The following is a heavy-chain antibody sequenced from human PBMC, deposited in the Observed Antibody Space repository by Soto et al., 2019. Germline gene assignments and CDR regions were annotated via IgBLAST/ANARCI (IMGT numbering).Heavy chain of an antibody. CDR1: GDSVSNNRDA. CDR2: TYYRSGWFY. J-gene: IGHJ4*02. D-gene: IGHD4-4*01. V-gene: IGHV6-1*01. Sequence: QVELQQSGPGLVRPSQTLSLTCAVSGDSVSNNRDAWNWIRQSPSRGLERLGRTYYRSGWFYNYAEYLEGRRTINVDTSKHHFSLQLISATPVDTAVYYCARDPPYSASILDYWGQGSLVTVSS. CDR3: ARDPPYSASILDY.